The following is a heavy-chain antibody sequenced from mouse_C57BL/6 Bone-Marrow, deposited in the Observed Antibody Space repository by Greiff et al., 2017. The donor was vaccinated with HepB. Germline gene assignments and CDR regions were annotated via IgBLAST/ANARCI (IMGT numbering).Heavy chain of an antibody. Sequence: EVKVVESGGGLVQPGGSLSLSCAASGFTFTDYYMSWVRQPPGKALEWLGFIRNKANGYTTEYSASVKGRFTISRDNSQSILYLQMNALRAEDSATYYCAGYYDYPFDYWGQGTTLTVSS. CDR3: AGYYDYPFDY. J-gene: IGHJ2*01. V-gene: IGHV7-3*01. CDR1: GFTFTDYY. CDR2: IRNKANGYTT. D-gene: IGHD2-4*01.